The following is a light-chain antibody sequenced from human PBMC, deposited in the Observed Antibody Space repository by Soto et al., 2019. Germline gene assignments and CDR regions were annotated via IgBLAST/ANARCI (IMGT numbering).Light chain of an antibody. Sequence: DIVMTQSPDSLAVSLGERATINCKSSQSVLYSFNKKNYLAWYQQKAGQPPKLLIYWASTRDSGVPDRFSGSESGTDFTLTISSLQAEDVAVYYCQQYYTTPWTFGQGTKVEVK. J-gene: IGKJ1*01. CDR2: WAS. CDR3: QQYYTTPWT. V-gene: IGKV4-1*01. CDR1: QSVLYSFNKKNY.